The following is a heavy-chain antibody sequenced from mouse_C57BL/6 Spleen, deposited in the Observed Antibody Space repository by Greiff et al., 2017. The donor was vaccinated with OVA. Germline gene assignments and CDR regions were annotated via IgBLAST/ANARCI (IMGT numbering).Heavy chain of an antibody. Sequence: VQLKESGPELVKPGDSVKISCKASGYSFTGYFMNWVMQSHGKSLEWIGRINPYNGDTFYNQKFKGKATLTVDKSSSTAHMELRSLTSEDSAVYYCARAVGYAMDYWGQGTSVTVSS. J-gene: IGHJ4*01. CDR2: INPYNGDT. CDR3: ARAVGYAMDY. D-gene: IGHD1-1*01. V-gene: IGHV1-20*01. CDR1: GYSFTGYF.